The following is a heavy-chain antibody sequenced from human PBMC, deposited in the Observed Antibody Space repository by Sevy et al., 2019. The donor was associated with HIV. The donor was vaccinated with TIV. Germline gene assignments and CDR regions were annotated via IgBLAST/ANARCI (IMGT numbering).Heavy chain of an antibody. D-gene: IGHD6-19*01. CDR1: GFTFSSYP. J-gene: IGHJ3*02. Sequence: GGSLRLSCAASGFTFSSYPMHWVRQAPGKGLEWVSSISGLSNYIYYAGPVKGRFSISRDNTKNSVYLQMNSLRGEDTAVFYCARAVPATDAFDIWGQGTLVTVSS. CDR2: ISGLSNYI. V-gene: IGHV3-21*01. CDR3: ARAVPATDAFDI.